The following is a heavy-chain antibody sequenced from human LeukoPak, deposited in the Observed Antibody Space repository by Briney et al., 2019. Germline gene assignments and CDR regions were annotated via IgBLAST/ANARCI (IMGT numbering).Heavy chain of an antibody. CDR2: IYPSDSDS. J-gene: IGHJ4*02. Sequence: GVSLQISSQGSGYDFTTYWIVWVRPMTGKGLEWMGIIYPSDSDSRYSPSFQGQVTISADKSITTAYLQWSSLKASDTAMYYCARLPCSTTTCHKRFDYWGPGTLVTVSA. CDR3: ARLPCSTTTCHKRFDY. CDR1: GYDFTTYW. V-gene: IGHV5-51*01. D-gene: IGHD2-2*01.